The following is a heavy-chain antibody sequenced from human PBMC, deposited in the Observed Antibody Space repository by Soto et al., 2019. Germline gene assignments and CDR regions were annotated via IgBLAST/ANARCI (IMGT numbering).Heavy chain of an antibody. D-gene: IGHD3-22*01. CDR2: IIPIFGTA. J-gene: IGHJ4*02. CDR1: GGTFSSYA. Sequence: QVQLVQSGAEVKKPGSSVKVSCKASGGTFSSYAISWVRQAPGQGLEWMGGIIPIFGTANYAQKFQGRVTITADESTSTAYMELSSLRSEDTAVYYCARDLRYYDSQNTYFDYWGQGTLVTVSS. V-gene: IGHV1-69*12. CDR3: ARDLRYYDSQNTYFDY.